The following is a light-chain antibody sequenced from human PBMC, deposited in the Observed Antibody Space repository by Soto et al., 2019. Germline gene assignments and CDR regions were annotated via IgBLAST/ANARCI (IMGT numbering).Light chain of an antibody. CDR2: DDS. CDR1: SSDVGDYNS. Sequence: QSVLAQPRSVSGSPGQSVTVSCIGTSSDVGDYNSVSWYQQHPGKAPKLMIYDDSKRPSGVPDRFSGSKSGNTASLTISGLQAEDEADYYCCSYVGGYSYVFGIGTKVTVL. V-gene: IGLV2-11*01. J-gene: IGLJ1*01. CDR3: CSYVGGYSYV.